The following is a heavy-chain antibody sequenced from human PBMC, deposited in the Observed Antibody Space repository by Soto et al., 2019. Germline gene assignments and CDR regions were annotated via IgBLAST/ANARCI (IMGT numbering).Heavy chain of an antibody. J-gene: IGHJ4*02. CDR3: ARSMDVTLTVVDRDEYFDS. CDR2: IHYSGST. D-gene: IGHD3-22*01. CDR1: GDSISSYY. V-gene: IGHV4-59*01. Sequence: TSETLSLTCTVSGDSISSYYWSWIRQPPGKGLEWIGYIHYSGSTNYNPSLESRVTISVDTSKNQFSLKLSSVTAADTAVYYCARSMDVTLTVVDRDEYFDSWGQGTLVTVSS.